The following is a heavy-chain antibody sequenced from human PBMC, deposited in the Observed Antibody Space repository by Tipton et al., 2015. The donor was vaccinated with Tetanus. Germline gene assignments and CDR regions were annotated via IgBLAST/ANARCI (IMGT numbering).Heavy chain of an antibody. CDR2: IYQNGDA. CDR1: GGSISTYH. Sequence: TLSLTCTVSGGSISTYHWNWIRQPPGKGLEWIAYIYQNGDANYNPSLQSRVTISVDTSKNQFSLQLAFVTAADTAIYYCARERIEAFYYHGLDVWGPGTTVTVSS. D-gene: IGHD2-21*01. V-gene: IGHV4-59*01. CDR3: ARERIEAFYYHGLDV. J-gene: IGHJ6*02.